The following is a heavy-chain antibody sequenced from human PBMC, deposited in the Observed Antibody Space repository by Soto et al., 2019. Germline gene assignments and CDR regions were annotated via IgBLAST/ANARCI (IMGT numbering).Heavy chain of an antibody. Sequence: QVQLVQSGAEVKKPGASVKVSCKVSGYTFTSYDINWVRQATGQGLEWMGCMNPNSGNTDYAQKLPRRATRTRNTSSSTAYMELSRLRSEDTAGYYCARGSRPSSWYVIYYYCGMDVWGQGTTVTVS. CDR2: MNPNSGNT. V-gene: IGHV1-8*01. CDR3: ARGSRPSSWYVIYYYCGMDV. J-gene: IGHJ6*02. CDR1: GYTFTSYD. D-gene: IGHD6-13*01.